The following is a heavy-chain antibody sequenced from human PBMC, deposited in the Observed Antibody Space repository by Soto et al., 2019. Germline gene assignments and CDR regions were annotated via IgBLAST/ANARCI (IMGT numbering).Heavy chain of an antibody. CDR3: AILYYDILTGTYYFDY. CDR1: GGSISSGGYY. J-gene: IGHJ4*02. V-gene: IGHV4-31*03. D-gene: IGHD3-9*01. Sequence: SETLSLTCTVSGGSISSGGYYWSWIRQHPGKGLEWIGYIYYSGSTYYNPSLKSRVTISVDTSKNQFSLKLSSVTAADTAAYYCAILYYDILTGTYYFDYWGQGTLVTVSS. CDR2: IYYSGST.